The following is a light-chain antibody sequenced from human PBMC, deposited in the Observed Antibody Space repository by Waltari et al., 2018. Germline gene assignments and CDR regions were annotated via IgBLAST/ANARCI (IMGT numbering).Light chain of an antibody. V-gene: IGKV1-6*01. CDR2: AAS. CDR1: QAIRND. CDR3: LQDNSFPWT. Sequence: IQMTQSPSSLSTSVGDRVTITCRASQAIRNDLGWYQQKPGEAPKLLIDAASTLQSGVPSRFRGSGFGTDFTLTISRLQPEDIATYYCLQDNSFPWTFGQGTKVDIK. J-gene: IGKJ1*01.